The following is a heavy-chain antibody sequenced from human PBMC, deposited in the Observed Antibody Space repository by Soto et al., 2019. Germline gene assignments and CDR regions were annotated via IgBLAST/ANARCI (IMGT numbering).Heavy chain of an antibody. V-gene: IGHV1-18*01. CDR3: ARGVSKEEPNLFFSKGVGYTRRTLEYYMDV. D-gene: IGHD2-8*01. J-gene: IGHJ6*03. CDR1: GYTFTSYG. Sequence: ASVKVSCKASGYTFTSYGISWVRQAPGQGLEWMGWISAYNGNTNYAQKLQGRVTMTTDTSTSTAYMELRSLRSDDTAVYYCARGVSKEEPNLFFSKGVGYTRRTLEYYMDVWGKGTRVTVS. CDR2: ISAYNGNT.